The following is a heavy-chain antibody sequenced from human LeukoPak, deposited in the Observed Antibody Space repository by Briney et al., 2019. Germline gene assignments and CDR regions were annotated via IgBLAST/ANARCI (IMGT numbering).Heavy chain of an antibody. CDR3: ARDPFTSGDYYDSSGYSGY. CDR1: GFTFSSYS. Sequence: PGGSLRLSCATSGFTFSSYSMNWVRQAPGKGLEWVSSICSSSSYIYYADSVKGRFTISRDNAKNSLYLQMNSLRAEDTAVYYCARDPFTSGDYYDSSGYSGYWGQGTLVTVSS. V-gene: IGHV3-21*01. J-gene: IGHJ4*02. CDR2: ICSSSSYI. D-gene: IGHD3-22*01.